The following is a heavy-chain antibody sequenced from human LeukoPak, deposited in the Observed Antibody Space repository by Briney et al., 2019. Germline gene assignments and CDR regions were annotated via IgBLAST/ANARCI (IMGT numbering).Heavy chain of an antibody. CDR1: GFTFSYYA. CDR3: VGDLSAVSFVH. Sequence: PGGSLRLSCVVSGFTFSYYAMPWVRQAPGKGLEWVAVISYDGGNQYYADSVKGRFTISRDNSKNTLYLQMNSLRVEDTAVYYCVGDLSAVSFVHWGQGTLVTVSS. J-gene: IGHJ4*02. D-gene: IGHD5/OR15-5a*01. V-gene: IGHV3-30-3*01. CDR2: ISYDGGNQ.